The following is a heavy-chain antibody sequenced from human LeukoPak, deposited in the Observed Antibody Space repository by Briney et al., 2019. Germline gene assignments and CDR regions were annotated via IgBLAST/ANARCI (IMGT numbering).Heavy chain of an antibody. CDR2: INPSGGST. CDR3: ASLSIAAAGSGAFDI. CDR1: GYTFTSYY. Sequence: GASVKVSCKASGYTFTSYYMHWVRQAPGQGLEWMGIINPSGGSTSYVQKFQGRVTMTRDMSTSTVYMELSSLRSEDTAVYYCASLSIAAAGSGAFDIWGQGTMVTVSS. J-gene: IGHJ3*02. D-gene: IGHD6-13*01. V-gene: IGHV1-46*01.